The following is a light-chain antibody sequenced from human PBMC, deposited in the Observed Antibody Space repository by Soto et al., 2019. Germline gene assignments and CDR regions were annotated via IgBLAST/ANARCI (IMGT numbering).Light chain of an antibody. CDR3: QQYGNSVT. Sequence: EIVLTQSPGTLSLSPGERATLSCRASQSVGSSYLAWYQQKPGQAPRLLIYGASTRATGTPDRFSGSGSGTDFTFTISRLEPEDSAVYYCQQYGNSVTFGGGTKVEMK. CDR2: GAS. V-gene: IGKV3-20*01. CDR1: QSVGSSY. J-gene: IGKJ4*01.